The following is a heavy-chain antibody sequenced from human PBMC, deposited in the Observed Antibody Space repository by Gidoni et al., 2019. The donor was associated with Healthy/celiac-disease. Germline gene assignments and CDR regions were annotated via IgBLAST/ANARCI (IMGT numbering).Heavy chain of an antibody. CDR3: ASHTVTTVGWFDP. CDR2: IYYSGST. V-gene: IGHV4-39*01. Sequence: QLQLQESGPGLVKPSATLSLTCTVSGGSICSSSYYWGWIRQPPGQGLEWLGSIYYSGSTYYNPSLKSRVTISVDTSKNQFSLKLSSVTAADTAVYYCASHTVTTVGWFDPWGQGTLVTVSS. D-gene: IGHD4-17*01. J-gene: IGHJ5*02. CDR1: GGSICSSSYY.